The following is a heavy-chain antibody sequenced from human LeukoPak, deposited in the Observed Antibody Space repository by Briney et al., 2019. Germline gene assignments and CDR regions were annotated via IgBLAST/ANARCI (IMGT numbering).Heavy chain of an antibody. CDR2: ISWNSGSI. Sequence: GGSLRLSCAASGFTFDDYAMYWVRQAPGKGLEWVSYISWNSGSIGYAESVKGRFTISRDKAKNSLYLQMNSLRAEDMAVYYCAKGGRGAFDVWGQGTMVTVSS. CDR3: AKGGRGAFDV. D-gene: IGHD1-1*01. V-gene: IGHV3-9*03. CDR1: GFTFDDYA. J-gene: IGHJ3*01.